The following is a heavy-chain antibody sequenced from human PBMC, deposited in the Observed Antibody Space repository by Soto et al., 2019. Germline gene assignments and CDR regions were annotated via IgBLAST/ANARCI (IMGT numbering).Heavy chain of an antibody. D-gene: IGHD3-3*01. Sequence: EVQLVESGGGLVQPGGSLKLSCAASGFTFSGSAMHWVRQASGKGLEWVGRIRNKANTYATAYAASVKGRFTISRDDSKNTAYLQMNSLKTEDTAVYYCTSRGFWSAPGTKYYFDYWGQGTLVTVSS. CDR1: GFTFSGSA. V-gene: IGHV3-73*02. CDR3: TSRGFWSAPGTKYYFDY. J-gene: IGHJ4*02. CDR2: IRNKANTYAT.